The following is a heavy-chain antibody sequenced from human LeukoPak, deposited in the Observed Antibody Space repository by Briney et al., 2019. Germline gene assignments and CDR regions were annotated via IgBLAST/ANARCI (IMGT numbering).Heavy chain of an antibody. V-gene: IGHV4-34*01. J-gene: IGHJ3*02. CDR3: ASVGGDAFDI. D-gene: IGHD4-23*01. CDR1: GGSFSGYY. CDR2: INHSGST. Sequence: SETLSLTCAVYGGSFSGYYWSWIRQPPGKGLEWIGEINHSGSTNYNPSLKSRVTISVDTSKNQFSLKLSSVTAADTAVYYCASVGGDAFDIWGQGTMVTVSS.